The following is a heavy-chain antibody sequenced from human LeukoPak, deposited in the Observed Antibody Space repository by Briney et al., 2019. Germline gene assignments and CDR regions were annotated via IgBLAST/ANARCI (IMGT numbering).Heavy chain of an antibody. CDR3: ARDQGYWAVVTPEYYYYYMDV. CDR1: GYTFTGYY. Sequence: ASVKVSCKASGYTFTGYYMHWVRQAPGQGLEWMGWINPNSGGTNYAQKFQGRVTVTRDTSISTAYMELSRLRSDDTAVYYCARDQGYWAVVTPEYYYYYMDVWGKGTTVTVSS. CDR2: INPNSGGT. D-gene: IGHD4-23*01. V-gene: IGHV1-2*02. J-gene: IGHJ6*03.